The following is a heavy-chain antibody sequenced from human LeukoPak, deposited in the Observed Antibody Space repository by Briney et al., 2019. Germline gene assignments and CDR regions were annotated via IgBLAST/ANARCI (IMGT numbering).Heavy chain of an antibody. CDR3: ASAYCGGDCYSPEEEYYYYGMDV. Sequence: ASVKVSCKASGYTFTSYYMHWVRQAPGQGLEWMGIISPSRGSTSYAQKFQGRVTMSRDTSTSTVYMELSSLRSEDTAVYYCASAYCGGDCYSPEEEYYYYGMDVWGKGTTVSVSS. J-gene: IGHJ6*04. CDR1: GYTFTSYY. CDR2: ISPSRGST. V-gene: IGHV1-46*01. D-gene: IGHD2-21*02.